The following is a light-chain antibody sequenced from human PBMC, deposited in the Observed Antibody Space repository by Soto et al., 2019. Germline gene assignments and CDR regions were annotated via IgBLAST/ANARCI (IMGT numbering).Light chain of an antibody. Sequence: IQMTQSPSSLSAFVGDRVTITCRASQSISNYLNWYQQKPGKAPKLLIYAASSLQSGVPSRFSGSGSGTDFTLTISSLQPEDFATYYCQQSYSTPLTFGVGTKVEI. CDR2: AAS. CDR3: QQSYSTPLT. V-gene: IGKV1-39*01. J-gene: IGKJ4*01. CDR1: QSISNY.